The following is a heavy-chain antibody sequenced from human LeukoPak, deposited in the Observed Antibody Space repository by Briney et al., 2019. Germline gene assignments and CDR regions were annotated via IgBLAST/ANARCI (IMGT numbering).Heavy chain of an antibody. CDR1: GFTFSNYA. CDR3: AKDCLDSCGWFDAFDI. D-gene: IGHD6-19*01. CDR2: ISGSGGST. V-gene: IGHV3-23*01. J-gene: IGHJ3*02. Sequence: GGSLRLSCAASGFTFSNYAMSWVRQAPGKGLEWVSAISGSGGSTYYADSVKGRFTISRDNSKNTLYLQMNSLRAEDTAIYYCAKDCLDSCGWFDAFDIWGQGTMVTVSS.